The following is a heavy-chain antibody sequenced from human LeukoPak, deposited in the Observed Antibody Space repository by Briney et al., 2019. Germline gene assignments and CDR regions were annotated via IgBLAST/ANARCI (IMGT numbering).Heavy chain of an antibody. D-gene: IGHD6-13*01. J-gene: IGHJ4*02. CDR2: FDPEDGET. V-gene: IGHV1-24*01. CDR1: GYTLTELS. Sequence: ASVKVSCKVSGYTLTELSMHWVRQAPGKGLEWMGGFDPEDGETIYAQKFQGRVTKTEDTSTDTAYMELSSLRSEDTAVYYCATVRIEAAAGLNYFDYWGQGTLVTVSS. CDR3: ATVRIEAAAGLNYFDY.